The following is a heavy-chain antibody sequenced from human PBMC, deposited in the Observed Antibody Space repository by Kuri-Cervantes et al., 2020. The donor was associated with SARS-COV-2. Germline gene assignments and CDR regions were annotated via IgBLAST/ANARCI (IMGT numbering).Heavy chain of an antibody. CDR1: GYTFTGYY. CDR3: ARRSGYYYDSSGYDY. V-gene: IGHV1-2*06. CDR2: INPNSGGT. J-gene: IGHJ4*02. Sequence: ASVKVSCKASGYTFTGYYMHWVRQAPGQGLEWMGRINPNSGGTNYAQKFQGRVTMTRDTSISTAYMELSRLRSDDTAVYYCARRSGYYYDSSGYDYWGQGTLVTVSS. D-gene: IGHD3-22*01.